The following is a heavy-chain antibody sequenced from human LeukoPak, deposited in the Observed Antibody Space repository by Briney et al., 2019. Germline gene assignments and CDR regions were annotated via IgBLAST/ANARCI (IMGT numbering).Heavy chain of an antibody. CDR2: IRYDGSNK. Sequence: GGSLRLSCAASGFTFSSYGMHWVRQAPGKGLEWVAFIRYDGSNKYYADSVKGRFTISRDNSKNTLYLQMNSLRAEDTAVYYCANDREDIVVVVAATRAFGFDYWGQGTLVTVSS. CDR3: ANDREDIVVVVAATRAFGFDY. D-gene: IGHD2-15*01. V-gene: IGHV3-30*02. CDR1: GFTFSSYG. J-gene: IGHJ4*02.